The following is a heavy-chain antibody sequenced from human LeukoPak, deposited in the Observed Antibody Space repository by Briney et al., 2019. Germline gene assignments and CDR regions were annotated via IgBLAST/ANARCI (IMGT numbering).Heavy chain of an antibody. Sequence: SETLSLTCAVYGGSFTGYYWSWIRQPPGKGLEWIGEINHSGSTNYNPSLKSRVTISVDTSKNQFSLKLSSVTAADTAVYYCARSTSGYPFDYWGQGTLVTVSS. CDR3: ARSTSGYPFDY. J-gene: IGHJ4*02. D-gene: IGHD3-22*01. CDR2: INHSGST. CDR1: GGSFTGYY. V-gene: IGHV4-34*01.